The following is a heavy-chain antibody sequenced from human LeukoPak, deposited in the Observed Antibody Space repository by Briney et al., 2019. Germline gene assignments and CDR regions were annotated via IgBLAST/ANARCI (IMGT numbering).Heavy chain of an antibody. V-gene: IGHV1-18*01. CDR1: GYTFNNYG. J-gene: IGHJ5*02. Sequence: GASVKVSCKASGYTFNNYGISWVRQAPGQGLEWMGCVPSYNGDTKYAQKYQGRVNMSTDKSTSTAYMDLRSLRFDDTAIYYCAKDWHILTGRNCFDPWGQGTLVTVSS. CDR2: VPSYNGDT. D-gene: IGHD3-9*01. CDR3: AKDWHILTGRNCFDP.